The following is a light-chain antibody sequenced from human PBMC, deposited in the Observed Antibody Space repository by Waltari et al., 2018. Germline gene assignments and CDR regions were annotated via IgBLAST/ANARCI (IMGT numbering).Light chain of an antibody. Sequence: HSALTQPASVSGSPGQSITISCTGTSSDLGGYDHVSWYQQHPGKAPKLMIYDVSKRPSGVSNRFSASKSGDTASLTISGLQTEDEADYYCSSHTSISTSVIFGGGTKVTVL. V-gene: IGLV2-14*03. CDR2: DVS. J-gene: IGLJ2*01. CDR3: SSHTSISTSVI. CDR1: SSDLGGYDH.